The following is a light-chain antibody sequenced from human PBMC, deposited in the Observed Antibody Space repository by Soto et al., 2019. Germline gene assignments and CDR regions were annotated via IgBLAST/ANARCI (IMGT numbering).Light chain of an antibody. CDR3: ASYTSSSTVV. Sequence: QSALTQPASVSGSPGQSITISCTGTSSDVGGYNYVSWYQQYPGKAPKLMIYDVNNRPSGVSDRFSGSKSGHTTSLTISGLQAEDEADYYCASYTSSSTVVFGGGTNVTVL. CDR2: DVN. J-gene: IGLJ2*01. CDR1: SSDVGGYNY. V-gene: IGLV2-14*01.